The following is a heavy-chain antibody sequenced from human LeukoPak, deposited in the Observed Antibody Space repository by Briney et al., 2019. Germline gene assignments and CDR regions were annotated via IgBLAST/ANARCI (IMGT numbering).Heavy chain of an antibody. D-gene: IGHD4-17*01. Sequence: ASVKVSCKASGYTFTSYGISWVRQAPGQGLECMGWISAYNGNTNYAQKLQGRVTMTTDTSTSTAYMELRSLRSDDTAVYYCAREVSYGDPGRGHYYYYYYMDVWGKGTTVTVSS. CDR3: AREVSYGDPGRGHYYYYYYMDV. V-gene: IGHV1-18*01. J-gene: IGHJ6*03. CDR2: ISAYNGNT. CDR1: GYTFTSYG.